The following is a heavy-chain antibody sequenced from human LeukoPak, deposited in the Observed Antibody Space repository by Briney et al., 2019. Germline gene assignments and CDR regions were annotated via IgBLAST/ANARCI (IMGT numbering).Heavy chain of an antibody. V-gene: IGHV3-74*01. D-gene: IGHD2-2*01. J-gene: IGHJ6*03. CDR3: ARDAIVVPAAIRQGFMDV. Sequence: GGSLRLSCAASGFTFSSYAMSWVRQAPGKGLEWVSRINSDGSSTSYADSVKGRFTISRDNAKNTLYLQMNSLRAEDTAVYYCARDAIVVPAAIRQGFMDVWGKGTTVTISS. CDR2: INSDGSST. CDR1: GFTFSSYA.